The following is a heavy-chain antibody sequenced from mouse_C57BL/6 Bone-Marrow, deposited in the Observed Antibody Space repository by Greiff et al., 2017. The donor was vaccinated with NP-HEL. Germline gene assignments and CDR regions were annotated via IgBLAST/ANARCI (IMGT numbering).Heavy chain of an antibody. CDR1: GYTFTEYT. J-gene: IGHJ1*03. Sequence: VQLQQSGAELVKPGASVKLSCKASGYTFTEYTIHWVKQRSGQGLEWIGWFYPGGGSIKYNEKFKDKATLTADKSSSTVYMALRRLTYEDTAVLFCARHGDYFGSSYGYFDVWGTGTTVTVSS. D-gene: IGHD1-1*01. V-gene: IGHV1-62-2*01. CDR3: ARHGDYFGSSYGYFDV. CDR2: FYPGGGSI.